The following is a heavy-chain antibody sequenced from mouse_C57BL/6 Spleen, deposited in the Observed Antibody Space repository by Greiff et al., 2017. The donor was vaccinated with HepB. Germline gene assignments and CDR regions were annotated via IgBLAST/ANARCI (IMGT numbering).Heavy chain of an antibody. CDR2: IYPGDGDT. Sequence: LQESGPELVKPGASVKISCKASGYAFSSSWMNWVKQRPGKGLEWIGRIYPGDGDTNYNGKFKGKATLTADKSSSTASMQLSSLTSEDSAVYFCAREHGSLDYWGQGTTLTVSS. D-gene: IGHD1-1*01. CDR1: GYAFSSSW. J-gene: IGHJ2*01. V-gene: IGHV1-82*01. CDR3: AREHGSLDY.